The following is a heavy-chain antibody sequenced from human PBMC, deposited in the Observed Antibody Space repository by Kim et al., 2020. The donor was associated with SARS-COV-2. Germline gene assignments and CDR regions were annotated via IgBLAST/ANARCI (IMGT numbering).Heavy chain of an antibody. D-gene: IGHD5-12*01. J-gene: IGHJ6*02. V-gene: IGHV1-69*13. CDR3: SRCIGNGFESPSYYYYMDV. CDR1: GGTFTTYA. CDR2: INPVIDTT. Sequence: SVKVSCKAPGGTFTTYAINWVRQAPGQGLEWVGGINPVIDTTNYAQKFQGRASITADESTTTVYMELTSLTSEDTAVYYCSRCIGNGFESPSYYYYMDVWGQGTTVIVSS.